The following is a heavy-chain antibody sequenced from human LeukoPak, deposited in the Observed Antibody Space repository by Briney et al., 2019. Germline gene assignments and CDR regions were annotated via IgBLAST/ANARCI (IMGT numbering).Heavy chain of an antibody. J-gene: IGHJ4*02. CDR3: AKERARGFGELSAFGY. V-gene: IGHV1-18*01. CDR1: GYTFASYG. D-gene: IGHD3-10*01. CDR2: ISGYNGNT. Sequence: GASVKVSCKTSGYTFASYGISWVRQAPGQGLEWMGWISGYNGNTKYAQKFQGRVTMTTDTSTSTAYMELRSLRYDDTAVYYGAKERARGFGELSAFGYWGQGTLVTVSS.